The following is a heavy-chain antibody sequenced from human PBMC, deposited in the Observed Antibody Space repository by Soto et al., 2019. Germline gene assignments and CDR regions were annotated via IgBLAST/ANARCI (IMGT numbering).Heavy chain of an antibody. V-gene: IGHV2-5*02. D-gene: IGHD2-2*01. Sequence: QITLKESGPPLVKPTQTLTLTCTFSGFSLSTSGVGVGWIRQPPGKALEWLALIYWDDDKRYSPSLKSRLTITKDTSKNQVVLTMTNMDPVDTATYYCAHQPIYCISTSCYDWFDPWGQGTLVTVSS. CDR1: GFSLSTSGVG. J-gene: IGHJ5*02. CDR2: IYWDDDK. CDR3: AHQPIYCISTSCYDWFDP.